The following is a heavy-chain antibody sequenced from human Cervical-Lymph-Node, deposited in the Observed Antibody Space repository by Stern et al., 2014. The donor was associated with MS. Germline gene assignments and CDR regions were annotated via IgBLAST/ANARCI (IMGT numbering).Heavy chain of an antibody. CDR1: GFTFSNYG. J-gene: IGHJ4*02. Sequence: VQLVESGGGVVQPGRSLRLSCAASGFTFSNYGMHWVRQAPGKGLGWVAVTSYDENYRYYADSVKGRFTISRDNSKNTLYLQMNSLRAEDTAVYYCAKDYRGWYEGIDYWGQGALVTVSS. D-gene: IGHD6-19*01. CDR2: TSYDENYR. V-gene: IGHV3-30*18. CDR3: AKDYRGWYEGIDY.